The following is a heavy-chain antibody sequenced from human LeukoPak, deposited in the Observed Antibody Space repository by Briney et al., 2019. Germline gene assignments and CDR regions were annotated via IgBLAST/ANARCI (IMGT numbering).Heavy chain of an antibody. V-gene: IGHV3-33*08. J-gene: IGHJ4*02. D-gene: IGHD6-6*01. CDR3: ARAYSSSSEANFDY. CDR1: GFSFNSYT. CDR2: IWYDGSRI. Sequence: GGSLRLSCSASGFSFNSYTIHWVRQAPGKGLDWVAVIWYDGSRIYYADSVKGRFTISRDNSENTLYLQMNSLRAEDTAVYYCARAYSSSSEANFDYWGQGTLVTVSS.